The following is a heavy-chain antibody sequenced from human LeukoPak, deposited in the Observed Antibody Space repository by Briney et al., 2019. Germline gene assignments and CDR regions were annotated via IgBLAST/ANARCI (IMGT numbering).Heavy chain of an antibody. CDR2: IGSSGGST. CDR3: AKGYCSSTSCPLGY. CDR1: GFIFSSYA. Sequence: GGSLRLSCAASGFIFSSYAMSWVRQAPGKGLEWVSTIGSSGGSTYYADSVKGRFTISRANYKNTLYLQMNTLRAEDTAVYYCAKGYCSSTSCPLGYWGQGTLVTVSS. D-gene: IGHD2-2*01. J-gene: IGHJ4*02. V-gene: IGHV3-23*01.